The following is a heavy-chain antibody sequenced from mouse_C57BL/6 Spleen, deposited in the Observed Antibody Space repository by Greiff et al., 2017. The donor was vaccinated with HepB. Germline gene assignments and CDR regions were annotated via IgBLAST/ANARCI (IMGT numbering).Heavy chain of an antibody. V-gene: IGHV1-69*01. CDR2: IDPSDSYT. J-gene: IGHJ3*01. D-gene: IGHD1-1*01. CDR3: ARSRLSSYSGFAY. Sequence: VQLQQPGAELVMPGASVKLSCKASGYTFTSYWMHWVKQRPGQGLEWIGEIDPSDSYTNYNQKFKGKSTLTVDKSSSTAYMQLSILTSDDSAVYYCARSRLSSYSGFAYWGQGTLVTVSA. CDR1: GYTFTSYW.